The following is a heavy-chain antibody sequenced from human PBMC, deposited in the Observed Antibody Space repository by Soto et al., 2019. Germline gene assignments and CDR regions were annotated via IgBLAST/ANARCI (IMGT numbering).Heavy chain of an antibody. D-gene: IGHD2-15*01. CDR3: AREDCSGGSCYSLRAYYYYGMDV. CDR1: GGTFSSYA. J-gene: IGHJ6*02. Sequence: QVQLVQSGAEVKKPGSSVKVSCKASGGTFSSYAISWVRQAPGQGLEWMGGIIPFLGTANYAQKFQGRVTITADESTSTAYMELSSLRSEDTAVYYCAREDCSGGSCYSLRAYYYYGMDVWGQGTTVTVSS. V-gene: IGHV1-69*01. CDR2: IIPFLGTA.